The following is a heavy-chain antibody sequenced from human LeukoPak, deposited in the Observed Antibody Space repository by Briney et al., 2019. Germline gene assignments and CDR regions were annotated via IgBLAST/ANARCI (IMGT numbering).Heavy chain of an antibody. CDR3: AKAHRPKYYYGSGNNAFDI. J-gene: IGHJ3*02. Sequence: GGSLRLSCAASGFTFSSYSMNWVRQAPGKGLEWVSSISSSSGYIYYADSVKGRFTISRDNSKNTLYLQMNSLRAEDTAVYYCAKAHRPKYYYGSGNNAFDIWGQGTMVTVSS. D-gene: IGHD3-10*01. CDR1: GFTFSSYS. CDR2: ISSSSGYI. V-gene: IGHV3-21*04.